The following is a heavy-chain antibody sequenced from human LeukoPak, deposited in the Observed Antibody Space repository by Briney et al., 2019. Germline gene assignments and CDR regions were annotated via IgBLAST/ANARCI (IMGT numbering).Heavy chain of an antibody. CDR3: ARGGSGWYFNTDY. J-gene: IGHJ4*02. CDR1: GYTFTGYY. V-gene: IGHV1-2*02. D-gene: IGHD6-19*01. Sequence: ASAKVSCKASGYTFTGYYMHWVRQAPGQGLEWMGWINPNSGGTNYAQKFQGRVTMTRDTSISTAYMELSRLRSDDTAVYYCARGGSGWYFNTDYWGQGTLVTVSS. CDR2: INPNSGGT.